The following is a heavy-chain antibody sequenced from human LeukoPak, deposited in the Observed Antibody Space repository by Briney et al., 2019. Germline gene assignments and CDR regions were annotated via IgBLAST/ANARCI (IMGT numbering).Heavy chain of an antibody. CDR3: AKGAGMVATTMYYFDN. V-gene: IGHV4-59*11. CDR1: GGSINTHY. D-gene: IGHD5-12*01. J-gene: IGHJ4*02. CDR2: IYSSGST. Sequence: SETLSLTCTVSGGSINTHYCSWIRPPPGKGLEWIGYIYSSGSTNYNHSHKSRVTISVDTSQNQFSLKLNSVTAADAAVYYCAKGAGMVATTMYYFDNWGQGALVTVSS.